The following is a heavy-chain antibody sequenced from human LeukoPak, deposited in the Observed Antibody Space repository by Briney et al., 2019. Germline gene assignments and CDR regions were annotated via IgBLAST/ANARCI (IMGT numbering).Heavy chain of an antibody. CDR1: GGSFSGYY. CDR3: ARGLGYGSGSYRY. Sequence: SETLSLTCAVYGGSFSGYYWSWIRQPPGKGLEWIGEINHSGSTNYNPSLKSRVTISVDTSKNQFSLKLSSVTAADTAVYYCARGLGYGSGSYRYWGQGTLVTVSS. D-gene: IGHD3-10*01. J-gene: IGHJ4*02. CDR2: INHSGST. V-gene: IGHV4-34*01.